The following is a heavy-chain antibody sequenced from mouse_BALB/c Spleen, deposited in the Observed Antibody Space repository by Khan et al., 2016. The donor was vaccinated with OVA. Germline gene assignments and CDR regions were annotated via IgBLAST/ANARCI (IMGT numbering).Heavy chain of an antibody. D-gene: IGHD1-1*02. CDR3: ARGGYDNHAMDD. Sequence: QVQLQQPGAELVRPGASVKLSCKTSGYIFTSYWIHWVKQRSGQGLEWIARIYPRTGSTYYNEKFKGQATLTADKSSRPAYMQLSSLEAEDTAVVVGARGGYDNHAMDDWGQGTSVTVAS. J-gene: IGHJ4*01. CDR2: IYPRTGST. V-gene: IGHV1S132*01. CDR1: GYIFTSYW.